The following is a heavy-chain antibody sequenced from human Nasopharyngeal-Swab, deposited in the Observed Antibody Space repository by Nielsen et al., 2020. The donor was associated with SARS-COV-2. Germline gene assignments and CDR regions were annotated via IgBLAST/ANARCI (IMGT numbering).Heavy chain of an antibody. Sequence: ASVKVSCKAYGYTFISYGISWVRQAPGQGLEWLGWISAYSGDTHYAQKVQGRVTMTTDTSTSTAYMELRSLTSDDTAVYYCARPIAVSGGYYYGMDVWGHGTTVTVSS. CDR1: GYTFISYG. CDR2: ISAYSGDT. J-gene: IGHJ6*02. V-gene: IGHV1-18*04. D-gene: IGHD6-19*01. CDR3: ARPIAVSGGYYYGMDV.